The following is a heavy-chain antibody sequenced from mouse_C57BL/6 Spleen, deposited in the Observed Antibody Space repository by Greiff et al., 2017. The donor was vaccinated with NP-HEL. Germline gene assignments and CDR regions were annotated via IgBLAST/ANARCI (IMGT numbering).Heavy chain of an antibody. J-gene: IGHJ4*01. CDR3: TRGNFYDGYSPYAMDY. CDR1: GFTFSSYA. CDR2: ISSGGDYI. V-gene: IGHV5-9-1*02. Sequence: DVKLQESGEGLVKPGGSLKLSCAASGFTFSSYAMSWVRQTPEKRLEWVAYISSGGDYIYYADTVKGRFTISRDNARNTLYLQMSSLKSEDTAMYYCTRGNFYDGYSPYAMDYWGQGTSVTVSS. D-gene: IGHD2-3*01.